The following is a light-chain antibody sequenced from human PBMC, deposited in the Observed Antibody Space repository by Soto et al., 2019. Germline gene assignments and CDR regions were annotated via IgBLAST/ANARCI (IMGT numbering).Light chain of an antibody. J-gene: IGKJ4*01. V-gene: IGKV4-1*01. CDR2: WAS. CDR3: QQYYNTPLT. CDR1: LRVLYTSTNKDN. Sequence: EIVMTQSPDSLAVSLGERSTINCNSSLRVLYTSTNKDNLAWYQQKPGQPPKLLFYWASTRESGVPDRFSGSGSGTDFNFTISSLQAEDVAMYYCQQYYNTPLTFGGGTKVEIK.